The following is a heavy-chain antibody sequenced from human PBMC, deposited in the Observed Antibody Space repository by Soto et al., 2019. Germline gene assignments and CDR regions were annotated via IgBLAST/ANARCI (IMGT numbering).Heavy chain of an antibody. CDR1: GYTFTSYD. Sequence: QVQLVQSGAEVKKPGASVKVSCKASGYTFTSYDINWVRQATGQGLEYLGWMNPNSGNTGYVQKYQSSVTMTRDNAKSTDYMELSSLRSEDTAVYFCARGVKYGAYSRWFDPWGQGTLVTVSS. V-gene: IGHV1-8*01. CDR3: ARGVKYGAYSRWFDP. D-gene: IGHD4-17*01. J-gene: IGHJ5*02. CDR2: MNPNSGNT.